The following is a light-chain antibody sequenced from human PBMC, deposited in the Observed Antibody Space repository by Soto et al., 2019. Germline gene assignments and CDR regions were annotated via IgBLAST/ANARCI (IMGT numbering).Light chain of an antibody. Sequence: VVSLSPATLSVSKGDRATLSCRASQSVSSSYLAWYQQKPGQAPRLLIYGASSRATGIPDRFSGSGSVTDFTLTISSLEPEDFAVYYCQQRNNWRDTFGQGTRLEIK. CDR1: QSVSSSY. CDR2: GAS. V-gene: IGKV3D-20*02. CDR3: QQRNNWRDT. J-gene: IGKJ5*01.